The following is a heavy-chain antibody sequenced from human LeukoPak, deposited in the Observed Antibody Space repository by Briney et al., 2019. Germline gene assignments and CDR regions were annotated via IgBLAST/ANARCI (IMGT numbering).Heavy chain of an antibody. J-gene: IGHJ4*02. CDR2: IWYDGSKK. CDR1: GFTFSHFG. CDR3: VRDWGSTNYLFDY. D-gene: IGHD4/OR15-4a*01. V-gene: IGHV3-33*01. Sequence: GMSLRLSCAASGFTFSHFGMHWVRQAPGKGLEWVAVIWYDGSKKYYSDSVKGRFTISRDDSKDTLYLQMNSLRAEDTAVCFCVRDWGSTNYLFDYWGQGTLVTVSS.